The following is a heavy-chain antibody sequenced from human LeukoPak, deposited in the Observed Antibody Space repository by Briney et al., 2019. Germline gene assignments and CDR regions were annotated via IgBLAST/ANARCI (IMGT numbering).Heavy chain of an antibody. CDR1: GFTFSSYS. CDR3: ARDRRAMTTVTGGFDP. D-gene: IGHD4-17*01. V-gene: IGHV3-21*01. J-gene: IGHJ5*02. Sequence: GGSLRLSCAASGFTFSSYSMNWVRQAPGKGLEWVSSISSSNSYIYYADSVKGRFTISRDNAKNSLYLQMNSLRAEDTAVYYCARDRRAMTTVTGGFDPWGQGTLVTVSS. CDR2: ISSSNSYI.